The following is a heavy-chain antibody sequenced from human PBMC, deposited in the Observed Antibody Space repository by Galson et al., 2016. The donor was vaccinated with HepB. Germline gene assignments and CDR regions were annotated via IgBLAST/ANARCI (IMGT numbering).Heavy chain of an antibody. CDR3: ARGTRFSYKWSFDS. V-gene: IGHV4-59*11. J-gene: IGHJ4*02. Sequence: SETLSLTCDVSDESIMTHYWSWIRQSPGEGLEWLGYTHSSGNSKYKPSLTSRVTMSLDTSRSRFSLRLRSVTAADTAVYFCARGTRFSYKWSFDSWGQGALVTVSS. CDR1: DESIMTHY. D-gene: IGHD1-20*01. CDR2: THSSGNS.